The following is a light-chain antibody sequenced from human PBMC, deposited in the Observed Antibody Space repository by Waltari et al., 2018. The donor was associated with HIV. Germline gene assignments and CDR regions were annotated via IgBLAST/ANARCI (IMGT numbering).Light chain of an antibody. CDR1: QSVSSN. CDR2: DAS. Sequence: EIEMTQSPATLSVSPGERATLSCRASQSVSSNLAWYQQKPGQAPRLLMYDASTRATGTQDRFRGSGSGTEFTLTISSLQSEDFAVYYCQQYNNWPRTFGQGTKAEIK. V-gene: IGKV3-15*01. J-gene: IGKJ1*01. CDR3: QQYNNWPRT.